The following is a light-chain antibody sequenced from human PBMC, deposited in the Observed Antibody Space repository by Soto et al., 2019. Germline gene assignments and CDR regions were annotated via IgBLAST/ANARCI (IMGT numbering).Light chain of an antibody. CDR2: DAS. CDR3: QQYNNWPPFT. V-gene: IGKV3-15*01. CDR1: QNVSRS. J-gene: IGKJ3*01. Sequence: EIVMTQSPATLSVSPGERVTLSCRASQNVSRSLAWYQQKPGQAPRLLIYDASTRATGIPAKFSGSGSGTEFTLTISSLLPEDFAVYYCQQYNNWPPFTFGRGTKVDIK.